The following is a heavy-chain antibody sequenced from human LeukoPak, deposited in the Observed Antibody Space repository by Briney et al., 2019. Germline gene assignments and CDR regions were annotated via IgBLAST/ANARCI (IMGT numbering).Heavy chain of an antibody. CDR2: IYYSGST. CDR3: ARHRDKAAAVYD. J-gene: IGHJ4*01. CDR1: GGSISSSSYY. D-gene: IGHD6-13*01. V-gene: IGHV4-39*01. Sequence: SETLSLTCTVSGGSISSSSYYWGWIRQPPGKGLEWIGSIYYSGSTYYNPSLKSRVTISVDTSKNQFSLKLSSVTAADTAVYYCARHRDKAAAVYDWGHGTLVTVSS.